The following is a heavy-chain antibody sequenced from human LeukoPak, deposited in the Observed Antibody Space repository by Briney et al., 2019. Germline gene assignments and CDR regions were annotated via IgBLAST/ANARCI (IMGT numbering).Heavy chain of an antibody. CDR1: GYTFTGYY. D-gene: IGHD3-22*01. Sequence: SVKVSCKASGYTFTGYYMHWVRQAPGQGLEWMGWMNPNSGNTGYAQKFQGRVTMTRNTSISTAYMELSSLRSEDTAVYYCARSLRRITMIVVVTYDAFDIWGQGTMVAVSS. V-gene: IGHV1-8*02. J-gene: IGHJ3*02. CDR3: ARSLRRITMIVVVTYDAFDI. CDR2: MNPNSGNT.